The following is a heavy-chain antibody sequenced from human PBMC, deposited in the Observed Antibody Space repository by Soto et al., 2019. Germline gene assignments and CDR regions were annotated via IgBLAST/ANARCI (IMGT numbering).Heavy chain of an antibody. J-gene: IGHJ4*02. Sequence: DVQLVASGGALVQPGRSLRLSCAASGFTFGDYWMTWVRKAPGKGLEWVANLKRDGRERYYVDSVKGRFSVSRDNAKNSLYLQMNNLRPEDTGVYYCARDVYEILGRVVRRLDSWGQGTLVAVSS. CDR2: LKRDGRER. CDR3: ARDVYEILGRVVRRLDS. V-gene: IGHV3-7*03. D-gene: IGHD2-8*01. CDR1: GFTFGDYW.